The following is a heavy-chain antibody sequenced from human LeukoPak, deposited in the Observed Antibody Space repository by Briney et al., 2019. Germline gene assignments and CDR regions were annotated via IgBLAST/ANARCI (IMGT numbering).Heavy chain of an antibody. D-gene: IGHD3-3*01. CDR2: INPNSGGT. CDR1: GYTFTGYY. CDR3: ARDSTPSILTMNWFDP. Sequence: GASVKVSCKASGYTFTGYYMHWVRQAPGQGLEWMGWINPNSGGTNYAQKFQGRVTMTRDTSISTAYMELSRLRSDDTAVYYCARDSTPSILTMNWFDPWGQGTLVTVSS. J-gene: IGHJ5*02. V-gene: IGHV1-2*02.